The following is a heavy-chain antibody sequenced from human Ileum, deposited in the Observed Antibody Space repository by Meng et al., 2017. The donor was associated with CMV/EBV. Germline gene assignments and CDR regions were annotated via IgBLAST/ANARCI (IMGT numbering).Heavy chain of an antibody. J-gene: IGHJ4*02. V-gene: IGHV3-74*01. D-gene: IGHD3-3*01. CDR3: AKEVEPYYDFWSGYYTGLGY. Sequence: GESLKISCAASGFTFSSYWMHWVRQAPGKGLVWVSRINSDGTSTSYADSVKGRFTISRDNAKNTLYLQMNSLRAEDTAVYYCAKEVEPYYDFWSGYYTGLGYWGQGTLVTVSS. CDR2: INSDGTST. CDR1: GFTFSSYW.